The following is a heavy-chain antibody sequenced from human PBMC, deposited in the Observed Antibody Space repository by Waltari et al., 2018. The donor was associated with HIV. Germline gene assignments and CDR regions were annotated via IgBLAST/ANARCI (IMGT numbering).Heavy chain of an antibody. D-gene: IGHD3-3*01. V-gene: IGHV1-2*02. Sequence: QVQLVQSGAEVKKPGASVKVSCKASGYTFTGYYMHWVRQAPGQGLEWIGWINPTRCGTNYAQKFQCRVTMTRDTSISAAYMELIRLRSDYTAVYYCARDLRFLELLLSPRADEGFDYWGQGTLVTVSS. CDR1: GYTFTGYY. CDR2: INPTRCGT. CDR3: ARDLRFLELLLSPRADEGFDY. J-gene: IGHJ4*02.